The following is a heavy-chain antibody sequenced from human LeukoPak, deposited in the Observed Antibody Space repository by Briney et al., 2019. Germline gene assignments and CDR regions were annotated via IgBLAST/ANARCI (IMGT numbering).Heavy chain of an antibody. V-gene: IGHV1-69*05. CDR2: SIPIFGTA. J-gene: IGHJ2*01. Sequence: ASVKVSCKASGGSLSSYAISWVRQAPGQGLEWLGGSIPIFGTANYAQKFQGRVTITTDESTSTAYMELSSLRSEDTAVYYCARWLHPWYFDLWGRGTLVTVSS. CDR1: GGSLSSYA. CDR3: ARWLHPWYFDL. D-gene: IGHD5-24*01.